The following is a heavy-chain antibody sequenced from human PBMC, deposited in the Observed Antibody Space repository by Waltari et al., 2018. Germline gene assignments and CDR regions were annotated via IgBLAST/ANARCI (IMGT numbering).Heavy chain of an antibody. V-gene: IGHV3-48*02. J-gene: IGHJ4*02. CDR1: GFIFSSYS. D-gene: IGHD5-18*01. CDR3: ARGLRLDTL. CDR2: ITSSSSI. Sequence: EVQLVESGGGLIQPGGSLRLSCAASGFIFSSYSMNWVRQAPGNGVDWVSCITSSSSISYAGSVKGRFTISRDNAKNSLYLQLNSLRDEDTAVYYGARGLRLDTLWGRGTLVTVSS.